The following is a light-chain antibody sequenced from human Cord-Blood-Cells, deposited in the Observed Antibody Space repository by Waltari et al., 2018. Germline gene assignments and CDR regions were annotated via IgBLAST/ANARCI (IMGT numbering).Light chain of an antibody. CDR1: SSDVGGYNY. J-gene: IGLJ3*02. CDR2: DVS. Sequence: ITISCTGTSSDVGGYNYVSWYQQHPGKAPKLMIYDVSNRPSGVSNRFSGSKSGNTASLTISGLQAEDEADYYCSSYTSSSTNWVFGGGTKLTVL. CDR3: SSYTSSSTNWV. V-gene: IGLV2-14*03.